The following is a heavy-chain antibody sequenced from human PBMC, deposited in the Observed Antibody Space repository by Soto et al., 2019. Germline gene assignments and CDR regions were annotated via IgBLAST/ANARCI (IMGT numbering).Heavy chain of an antibody. V-gene: IGHV4-34*01. J-gene: IGHJ4*02. CDR2: INHSGST. CDR1: GGSFSGYY. D-gene: IGHD5-18*01. CDR3: AAHVDTAMVIFDY. Sequence: PSETLSLTCAVYGGSFSGYYWSWIRQPPGKGLEWIGGINHSGSTNYNPSLTSRVTISVDTSKNQFSLKLSSVTAADTAVYYCAAHVDTAMVIFDYWGQGTLVTVSS.